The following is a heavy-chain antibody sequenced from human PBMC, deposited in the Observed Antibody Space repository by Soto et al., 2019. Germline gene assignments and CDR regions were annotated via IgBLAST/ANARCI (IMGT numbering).Heavy chain of an antibody. V-gene: IGHV3-33*01. CDR2: IWYDGSNK. CDR1: GFTFSSYG. Sequence: GGSLRLSCAASGFTFSSYGMHWVRQAPGKGLEWVAVIWYDGSNKYYADSVKGRFTISRDNSKNTLYLQMNSLRAEDTAVYYCARASRGHRRGDPARGLDYWGQGTLVTVSS. D-gene: IGHD2-21*02. CDR3: ARASRGHRRGDPARGLDY. J-gene: IGHJ4*02.